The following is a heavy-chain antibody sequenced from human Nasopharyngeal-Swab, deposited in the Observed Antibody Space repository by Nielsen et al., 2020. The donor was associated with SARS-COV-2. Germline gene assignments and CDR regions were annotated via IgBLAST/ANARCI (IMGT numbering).Heavy chain of an antibody. CDR2: INHSGST. CDR3: ARGRPCGGDCHNFYYYYYGMDV. CDR1: GGSFSGYY. D-gene: IGHD2-21*02. Sequence: SQTLSLTCAVYGGSFSGYYWSWIRQPPGKGLEWIGEINHSGSTNYNPSLKSRVTISVDTSKNQFSLKLSSVTAADTAVYYCARGRPCGGDCHNFYYYYYGMDVWGQGTTVTVSS. J-gene: IGHJ6*02. V-gene: IGHV4-34*01.